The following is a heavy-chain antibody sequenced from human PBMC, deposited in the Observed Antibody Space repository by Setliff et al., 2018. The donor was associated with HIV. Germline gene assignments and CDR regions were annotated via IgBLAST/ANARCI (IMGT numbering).Heavy chain of an antibody. CDR2: IYSSGST. V-gene: IGHV4-38-2*02. CDR1: GYSINSGYF. Sequence: SETLSLTCTVSGYSINSGYFWGWIRQPPGKGLEWIGYIYSSGSTNYNPSLKSRVTISVDTSKNQFSMRLSSVTAADTAIYYCARDKRASFDGLDVWGQGTTVTVSS. J-gene: IGHJ6*02. CDR3: ARDKRASFDGLDV.